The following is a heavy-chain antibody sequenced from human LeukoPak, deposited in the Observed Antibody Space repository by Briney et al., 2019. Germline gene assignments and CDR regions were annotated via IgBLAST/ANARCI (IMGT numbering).Heavy chain of an antibody. CDR3: ARGPVEQPYAFDI. Sequence: SVKVSCKASGGTFSSYAISWVRQAPGQGLEWMGRIIPILGIANYAQKFQGRVTITADKSTSTAYMELSSLRSEDTAVYYCARGPVEQPYAFDIWGQGTMVTVSS. V-gene: IGHV1-69*04. D-gene: IGHD6-13*01. CDR1: GGTFSSYA. J-gene: IGHJ3*02. CDR2: IIPILGIA.